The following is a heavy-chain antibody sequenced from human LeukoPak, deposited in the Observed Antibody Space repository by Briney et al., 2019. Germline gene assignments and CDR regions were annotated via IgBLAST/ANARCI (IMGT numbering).Heavy chain of an antibody. Sequence: PSETLSLTCTVSGGSISSGSYYWSWIRQPAGKRLEWSGRIYTSGSTNYNPSLKSRVTISVDTSKNQFSLKLSSVTAADTAVYYCARDGYYYGSSGYYYPEDWGQGTLVTVSS. J-gene: IGHJ4*02. V-gene: IGHV4-61*02. CDR2: IYTSGST. CDR3: ARDGYYYGSSGYYYPED. D-gene: IGHD3-22*01. CDR1: GGSISSGSYY.